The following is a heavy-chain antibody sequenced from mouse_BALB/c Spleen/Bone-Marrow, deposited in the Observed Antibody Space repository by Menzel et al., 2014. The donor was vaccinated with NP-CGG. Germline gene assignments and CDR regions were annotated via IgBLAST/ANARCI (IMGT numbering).Heavy chain of an antibody. J-gene: IGHJ3*01. V-gene: IGHV1-7*01. D-gene: IGHD1-1*01. Sequence: VKLMESGAELAKPGASVKMSCKASGYTFTSYWMHWVKQRPGQGLEWIGYINPSTGYTEYNQKFKDKATLTADKSSSTAYMQLSSLTSKDSAVYYCARGYYGSSLVYWGQGTLVTVSA. CDR3: ARGYYGSSLVY. CDR2: INPSTGYT. CDR1: GYTFTSYW.